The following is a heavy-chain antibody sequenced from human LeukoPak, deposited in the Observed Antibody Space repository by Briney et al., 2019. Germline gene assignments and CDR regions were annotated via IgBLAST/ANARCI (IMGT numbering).Heavy chain of an antibody. Sequence: ASVKVSCKASGYTFTSYYMHWVRQAPGQGLEWMGIINPSGGSTSYAQKFQGRVTMTRDTSTSTVYMELSSLRSEDTAVYYCVADCSSTSCYKGGDYWGQGTLVTVSS. J-gene: IGHJ4*02. CDR1: GYTFTSYY. CDR2: INPSGGST. D-gene: IGHD2-2*02. V-gene: IGHV1-46*01. CDR3: VADCSSTSCYKGGDY.